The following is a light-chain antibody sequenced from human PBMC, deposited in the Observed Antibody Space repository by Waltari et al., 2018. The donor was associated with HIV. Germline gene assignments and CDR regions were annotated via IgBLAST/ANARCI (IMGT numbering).Light chain of an antibody. Sequence: QSALTQPPSVSGAPGQSVTISCSGSNSTIGAGFDLHWYQQVPGTAPRLLIYDNNNRPSGVPDRFSGSKSGTSASLAINGLQSEDEADYYCQSYDSRLSGSVVFGGGTKVTVL. CDR1: NSTIGAGFD. V-gene: IGLV1-40*01. J-gene: IGLJ2*01. CDR3: QSYDSRLSGSVV. CDR2: DNN.